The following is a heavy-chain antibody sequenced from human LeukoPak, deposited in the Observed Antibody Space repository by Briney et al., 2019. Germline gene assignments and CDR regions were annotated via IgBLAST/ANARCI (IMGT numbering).Heavy chain of an antibody. V-gene: IGHV3-7*01. D-gene: IGHD2-15*01. CDR3: ARPPGYCSGGSCNQYYYYYMDV. J-gene: IGHJ6*03. CDR1: GFIFSNYW. Sequence: GGSLRLSCEASGFIFSNYWMAWVRQAPGKGLEWVANIKQDGSEKYYVDSVKGRFTISRDNAKNSLYLQMNSLRAEDTAVYYCARPPGYCSGGSCNQYYYYYMDVWGKGTTVTVSS. CDR2: IKQDGSEK.